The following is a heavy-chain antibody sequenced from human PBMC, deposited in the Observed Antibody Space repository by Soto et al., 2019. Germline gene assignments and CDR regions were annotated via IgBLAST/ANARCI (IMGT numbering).Heavy chain of an antibody. V-gene: IGHV3-48*01. CDR2: ISSSSSTI. J-gene: IGHJ4*02. CDR1: GFTFSSYS. D-gene: IGHD3-10*01. Sequence: GGSLRLSCAASGFTFSSYSMNWVRQAPGKGLEWVSYISSSSSTIYYADSVKGRFTISRDNAKNSLYLQMNSLRAEDTAVYYCARDSPWGFGELSPSYFDYWGQGTLVTVSS. CDR3: ARDSPWGFGELSPSYFDY.